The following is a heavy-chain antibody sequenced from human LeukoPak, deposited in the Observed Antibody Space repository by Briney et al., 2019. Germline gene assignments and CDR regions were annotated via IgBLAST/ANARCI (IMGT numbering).Heavy chain of an antibody. CDR1: GGSFSGYY. CDR2: INHSGST. CDR3: ARGLRMCSYGSGPGY. Sequence: KPSETLSLTCAVCGGSFSGYYWSWIRQPPGKGLEWIGEINHSGSTNYNPSLESRVTISVDTSKNQFSLKLSSVTAADTAVYYCARGLRMCSYGSGPGYWGQGTLVTVSS. V-gene: IGHV4-34*01. D-gene: IGHD5-18*01. J-gene: IGHJ4*02.